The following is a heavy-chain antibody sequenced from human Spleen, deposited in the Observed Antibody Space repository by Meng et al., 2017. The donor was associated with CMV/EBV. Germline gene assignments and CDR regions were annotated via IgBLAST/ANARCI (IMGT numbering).Heavy chain of an antibody. CDR3: ARHTHGTPYSSAYY. CDR1: VFRFSPFW. Sequence: SVFRFSPFWFAWVRQMPGKGLEWIGIIYPGDSESRYRPSFPGQVTFSADQANTTVYLQWRSLKASDTAIYYCARHTHGTPYSSAYYWGQGTLVTVS. V-gene: IGHV5-51*01. J-gene: IGHJ4*02. CDR2: IYPGDSES. D-gene: IGHD6-19*01.